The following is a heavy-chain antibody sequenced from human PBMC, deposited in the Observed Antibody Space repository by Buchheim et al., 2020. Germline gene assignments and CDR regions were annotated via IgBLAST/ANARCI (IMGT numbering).Heavy chain of an antibody. CDR1: GYTFTSYD. J-gene: IGHJ5*02. CDR3: ARGDLGGLSRKWLRDANLLDWFDP. CDR2: MNPNSGNT. D-gene: IGHD5-12*01. V-gene: IGHV1-8*01. Sequence: QVQLVQSGAEVKKPGASVKVSCKASGYTFTSYDINWVRQATGQGLEWMGWMNPNSGNTGYAQKFQGRVTMTRNTSISTAYMELSSLRSEDTAVYYCARGDLGGLSRKWLRDANLLDWFDPWGQGTL.